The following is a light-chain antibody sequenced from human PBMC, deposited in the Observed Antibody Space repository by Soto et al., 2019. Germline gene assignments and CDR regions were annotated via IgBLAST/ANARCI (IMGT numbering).Light chain of an antibody. V-gene: IGLV2-14*01. CDR3: SSYTSSITRV. J-gene: IGLJ3*02. Sequence: QSALTQPASVSGSPGQSITISCTGTSSDVGGYNYVSWYQQHPGKAPKLMIYEDSNRPSGVSNRFSGSKSGNTASLTISGLQAEDEADYYCSSYTSSITRVFGGGTKLTVL. CDR2: EDS. CDR1: SSDVGGYNY.